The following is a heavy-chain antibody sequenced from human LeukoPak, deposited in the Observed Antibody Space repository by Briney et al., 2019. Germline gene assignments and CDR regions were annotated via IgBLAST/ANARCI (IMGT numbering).Heavy chain of an antibody. D-gene: IGHD3-22*01. CDR2: IYYSGST. Sequence: SETLSLTCTVSGGSISSSSYYWGWIRQPPGKGREWIGSIYYSGSTYYNPSLKSRVTISVDTSKNQFSLKLSSVTAADTAVYYCARQWFVFDYWGQGTLVTVSS. V-gene: IGHV4-39*01. CDR1: GGSISSSSYY. CDR3: ARQWFVFDY. J-gene: IGHJ4*02.